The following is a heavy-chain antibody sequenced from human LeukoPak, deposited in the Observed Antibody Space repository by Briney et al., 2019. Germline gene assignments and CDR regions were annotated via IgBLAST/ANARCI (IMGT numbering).Heavy chain of an antibody. Sequence: QPGGSLRLSCAASGFTVSSNYMSWVRQAPGKGLEWVSVIYSGGSTYYADSVKGRFTISRDNSKNTLYLQMNSLRAEDTAVYYCAKGPIVVVVAATHFDYWGQGTLVTVSS. D-gene: IGHD2-15*01. V-gene: IGHV3-53*01. CDR2: IYSGGST. CDR3: AKGPIVVVVAATHFDY. J-gene: IGHJ4*02. CDR1: GFTVSSNY.